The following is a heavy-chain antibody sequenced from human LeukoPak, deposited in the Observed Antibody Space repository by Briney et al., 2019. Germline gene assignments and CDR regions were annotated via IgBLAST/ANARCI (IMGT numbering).Heavy chain of an antibody. J-gene: IGHJ2*01. CDR3: ARRVSGVSWYFDL. D-gene: IGHD5/OR15-5a*01. CDR1: GVSSISIDYY. CDR2: IYHTGTT. Sequence: SETLSLTCTVSGVSSISIDYYWDWIRQPPGKGPEWIGAIYHTGTTYYNPSLRSRVTISVDTSKNQFSLRLSSVAATDTAVFYCARRVSGVSWYFDLWGRGTLVTVSS. V-gene: IGHV4-39*01.